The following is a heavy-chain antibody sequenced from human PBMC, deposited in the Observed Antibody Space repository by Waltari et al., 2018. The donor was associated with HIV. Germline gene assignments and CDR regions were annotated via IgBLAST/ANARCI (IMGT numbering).Heavy chain of an antibody. CDR1: GWPFSDYY. Sequence: QVQLQQLAARLLKPSETLSRTCGASGWPFSDYYWRTIRQSPGKGLEWIGEINRGGRTNYNPSLKSRPTISADTSKNEFSLRLKSMTVADTAIYFCARGRPPGMLTLDSEWWTGWYFDLWGRGTLITVSS. CDR3: ARGRPPGMLTLDSEWWTGWYFDL. D-gene: IGHD2-8*01. V-gene: IGHV4-34*01. CDR2: INRGGRT. J-gene: IGHJ2*01.